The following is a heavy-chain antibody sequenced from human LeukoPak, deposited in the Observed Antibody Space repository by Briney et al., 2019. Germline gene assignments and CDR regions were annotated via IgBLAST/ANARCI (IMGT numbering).Heavy chain of an antibody. CDR3: ARGLTSAGWIWYFDL. CDR1: SGSVNSNNYY. CDR2: IYYSGST. D-gene: IGHD1-14*01. J-gene: IGHJ2*01. V-gene: IGHV4-39*07. Sequence: SETLSLTCSVSSGSVNSNNYYWGWVRQPPGKGLEWIGTIYYSGSTFYNPSLKSRVTISVDTSKNQFSLKLSSVTAADTAVYYCARGLTSAGWIWYFDLWGRGTLVTVSS.